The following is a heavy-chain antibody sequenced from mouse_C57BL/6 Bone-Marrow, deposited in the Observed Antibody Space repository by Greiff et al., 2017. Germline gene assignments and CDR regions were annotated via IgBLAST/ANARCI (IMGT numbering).Heavy chain of an antibody. CDR1: GYTFTDYN. V-gene: IGHV1-18*01. D-gene: IGHD2-4*01. CDR2: INPNNGGT. J-gene: IGHJ4*01. Sequence: VQLQQSGPELVKPGASVKIPCKASGYTFTDYNMDWVKQSHGKSLEWIGDINPNNGGTIYNQKFKGKATLTVDKSSSTAYMELRSLTSEDTAVYYCARRDYGGYYAMDYWGQGTSVTVSS. CDR3: ARRDYGGYYAMDY.